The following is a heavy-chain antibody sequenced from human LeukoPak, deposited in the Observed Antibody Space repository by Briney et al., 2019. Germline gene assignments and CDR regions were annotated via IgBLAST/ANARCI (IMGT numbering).Heavy chain of an antibody. D-gene: IGHD2-2*01. CDR1: GGTFSSYA. J-gene: IGHJ4*02. V-gene: IGHV1-69*01. Sequence: GSSVKVSCKASGGTFSSYAISWVRQAPGQGLEWMGGIIPIFGTANCAQKFQGRVTITADESTSTAYMKLSSLRSEDTAVYYCASKCSSTSCYYFDYWGQGTLVTVSS. CDR3: ASKCSSTSCYYFDY. CDR2: IIPIFGTA.